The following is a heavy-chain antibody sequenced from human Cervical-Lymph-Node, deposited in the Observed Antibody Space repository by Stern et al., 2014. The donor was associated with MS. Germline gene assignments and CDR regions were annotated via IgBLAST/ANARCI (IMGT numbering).Heavy chain of an antibody. CDR2: IIPFLGIA. CDR1: GGTLNNYA. J-gene: IGHJ4*02. V-gene: IGHV1-69*09. Sequence: VQLVQSGAEVKKPWSSVKVSCKASGGTLNNYAVSWVRQAPGQGLEWIGKIIPFLGIANYAHKCQGRVTLTAAATTSYMEVSSLRSDDTAVYYCARSPDLYDSSGYYFDWGQGTLVTVSS. D-gene: IGHD3-22*01. CDR3: ARSPDLYDSSGYYFD.